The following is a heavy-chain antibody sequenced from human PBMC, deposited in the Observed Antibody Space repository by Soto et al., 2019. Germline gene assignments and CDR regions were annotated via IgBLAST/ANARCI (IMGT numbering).Heavy chain of an antibody. J-gene: IGHJ4*02. D-gene: IGHD3-10*01. V-gene: IGHV4-39*01. Sequence: QLQLQESGPGLVKPSETLSLTCTVSGGSISSSSYYWGWIRQPPGKGLEWIGSIYYSGSTYYNPSLKSRVTISVDTSKNQFSRKLSSVTAADTAVYYCASGYGSGSYRFDYWGQGTLVTVSS. CDR2: IYYSGST. CDR1: GGSISSSSYY. CDR3: ASGYGSGSYRFDY.